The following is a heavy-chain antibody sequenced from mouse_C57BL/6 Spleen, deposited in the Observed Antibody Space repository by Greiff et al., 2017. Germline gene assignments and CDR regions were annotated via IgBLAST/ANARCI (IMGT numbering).Heavy chain of an antibody. D-gene: IGHD2-10*01. J-gene: IGHJ4*01. CDR1: GYTFTSYW. Sequence: QVQLQQSGAELAQPGASVKLSCKASGYTFTSYWMHWVKQRPGQGLEWIGYINPSSGYTKYNQKFKDKATLTADKSSSTAYMQLSSLTYEDSAVYYCARGPSYSSYAMDYWGQGTSVTVSS. CDR3: ARGPSYSSYAMDY. V-gene: IGHV1-7*01. CDR2: INPSSGYT.